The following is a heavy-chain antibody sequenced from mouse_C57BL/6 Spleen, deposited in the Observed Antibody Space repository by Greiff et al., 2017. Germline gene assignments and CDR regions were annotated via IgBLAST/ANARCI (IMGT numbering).Heavy chain of an antibody. D-gene: IGHD3-2*02. CDR2: IHPSDSDT. J-gene: IGHJ3*01. V-gene: IGHV1-74*01. Sequence: QVQLQQPGAELVKPGASVKVSCKASGYTFTSYWMHWVKQRPGQGLEWIGRIHPSDSDTNYNQKFKGKATLAVDKSSSTAYMQLSSLKSEDSAVYYCAISRRAAQATGLAYWGQGTLVTVSA. CDR3: AISRRAAQATGLAY. CDR1: GYTFTSYW.